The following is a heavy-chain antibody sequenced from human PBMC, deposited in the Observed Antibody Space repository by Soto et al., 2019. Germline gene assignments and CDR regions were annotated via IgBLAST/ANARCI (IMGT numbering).Heavy chain of an antibody. V-gene: IGHV4-59*01. CDR1: GGSISSYY. CDR3: ARESTDTIFGVVPPIYYYMAV. Sequence: SETLSLTCTVSGGSISSYYWSWIRQPPGKGLEWIGYIYYSGSTNYNPSLKSRVTISVDTSKNQFSLKLSSVTAADTAVYYCARESTDTIFGVVPPIYYYMAVGGKGTTVTVSS. J-gene: IGHJ6*03. D-gene: IGHD3-3*01. CDR2: IYYSGST.